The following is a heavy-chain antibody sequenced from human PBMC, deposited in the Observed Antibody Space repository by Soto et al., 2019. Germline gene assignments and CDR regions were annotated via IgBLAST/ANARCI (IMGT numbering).Heavy chain of an antibody. J-gene: IGHJ5*02. V-gene: IGHV3-21*03. CDR1: GFSFSTYS. Sequence: EVQLVESGGGLVKPGGSLSLSCAASGFSFSTYSMNWVRQAPGKGLEWVSSIIGSSTYIFYADSVKGRFTISRDNAKNSLYRQMNSLRAEDTTVNNCARDVPNWDLGPWGQGTLVSVPS. CDR3: ARDVPNWDLGP. D-gene: IGHD7-27*01. CDR2: IIGSSTYI.